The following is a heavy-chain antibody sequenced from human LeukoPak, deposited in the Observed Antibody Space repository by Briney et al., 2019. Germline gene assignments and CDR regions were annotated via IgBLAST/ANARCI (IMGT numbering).Heavy chain of an antibody. CDR1: GVTFSSFP. D-gene: IGHD3-16*02. CDR3: AKNWGFRGDIVLPPLDS. Sequence: PGQCLRLSWAVFGVTFSSFPMSWVRQAPGKGLEWVSSISGSGGNTYYAASVEGRLTITRDYSKDTLSLQMNSLRAEDTAVYYCAKNWGFRGDIVLPPLDSWGQGTLVTVSS. V-gene: IGHV3-23*01. CDR2: ISGSGGNT. J-gene: IGHJ4*02.